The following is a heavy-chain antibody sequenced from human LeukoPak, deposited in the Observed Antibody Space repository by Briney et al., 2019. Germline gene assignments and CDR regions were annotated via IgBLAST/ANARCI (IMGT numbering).Heavy chain of an antibody. CDR1: GFTFSSYA. V-gene: IGHV3-23*01. D-gene: IGHD3-9*01. J-gene: IGHJ4*02. Sequence: TGGSLRLSCAASGFTFSSYAMSWVRQAPGKGLEWVSAISGSGGSTYYADSVKGRFTISRDNARNSLYLQMDSLRAEDTAVYYCARANPPAISFFDYWGQGTLVTVSS. CDR2: ISGSGGST. CDR3: ARANPPAISFFDY.